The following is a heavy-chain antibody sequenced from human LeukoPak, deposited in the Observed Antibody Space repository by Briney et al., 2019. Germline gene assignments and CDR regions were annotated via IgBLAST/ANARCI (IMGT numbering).Heavy chain of an antibody. CDR1: GGSFSGYY. CDR3: ARGLYDFWSGYYIPTGYWFDP. CDR2: INHSGST. J-gene: IGHJ5*02. Sequence: PSETLSLTCAVYGGSFSGYYWSWIRQPPGKGLEWIGEINHSGSTNYNPSLKSRVTISVDTSKNQFSLKLSSVTAADTAVYYCARGLYDFWSGYYIPTGYWFDPWGQGTLVTVSS. V-gene: IGHV4-34*01. D-gene: IGHD3-3*01.